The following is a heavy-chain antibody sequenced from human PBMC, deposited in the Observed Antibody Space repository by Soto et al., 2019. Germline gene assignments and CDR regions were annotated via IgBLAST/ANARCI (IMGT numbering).Heavy chain of an antibody. V-gene: IGHV4-59*01. Sequence: QVQLQESGPGLVKPLETLSLTCTVPGGSITSYYWSWVRQPPGKGLEWIGYIYYNGNINYNPSLNSRLTISLETSKHQFSLRLSSVTAADTFVYYCATGRVYFGSEYWGQGTLVTVSS. D-gene: IGHD3-9*01. CDR1: GGSITSYY. J-gene: IGHJ4*02. CDR3: ATGRVYFGSEY. CDR2: IYYNGNI.